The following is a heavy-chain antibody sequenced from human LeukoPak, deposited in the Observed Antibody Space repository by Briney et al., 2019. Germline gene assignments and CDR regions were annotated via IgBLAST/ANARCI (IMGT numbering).Heavy chain of an antibody. D-gene: IGHD3-9*01. CDR1: GGSFSGYY. V-gene: IGHV4-34*01. CDR2: INHSGST. CDR3: ARGSPVLRYFDWLVPFDY. Sequence: SETLSLTCAVYGGSFSGYYWSWIRQPPGKGLEWIGEINHSGSTNYNPSLKSRVTISVDTSKNQFSLKLSSVTAADTAVYYCARGSPVLRYFDWLVPFDYWGQGTLVTVSS. J-gene: IGHJ4*02.